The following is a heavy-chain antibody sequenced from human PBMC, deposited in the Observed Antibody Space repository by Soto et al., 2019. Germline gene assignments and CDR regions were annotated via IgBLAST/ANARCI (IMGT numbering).Heavy chain of an antibody. CDR1: GYTFTNYG. CDR2: IIPIIGII. D-gene: IGHD4-4*01. CDR3: AGDPDSHYNDSHASSYP. V-gene: IGHV1-69*04. Sequence: SVKVSCKASGYTFTNYGVSWVRQAPGQGLEWMGRIIPIIGIINYAQKFQGRVTISADKFTGTAYMELTGLRSDDTAVYYCAGDPDSHYNDSHASSYPWGQGTLVTVSS. J-gene: IGHJ5*02.